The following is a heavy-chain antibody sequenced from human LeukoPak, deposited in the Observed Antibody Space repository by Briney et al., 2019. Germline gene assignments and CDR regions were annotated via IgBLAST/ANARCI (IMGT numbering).Heavy chain of an antibody. CDR1: GGSISSYY. V-gene: IGHV4-4*07. D-gene: IGHD3-22*01. Sequence: SETLSLTCTVSGGSISSYYWSWIRQPAGKGLEWIGRIYTSGSTNYNPSLKSRVTMSVDTSKNQFSLKLSSVTAADTAVYYCARHIKYFYDSSAYYYVGWFDPWGQGTLVTVSS. J-gene: IGHJ5*02. CDR2: IYTSGST. CDR3: ARHIKYFYDSSAYYYVGWFDP.